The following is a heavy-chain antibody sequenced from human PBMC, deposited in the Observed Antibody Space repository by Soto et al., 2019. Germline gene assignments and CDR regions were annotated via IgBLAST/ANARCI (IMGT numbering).Heavy chain of an antibody. CDR3: ARDINRVIAGTRYSYGPGFDY. Sequence: GGSLRLSCAASGFTFSSYGMHWVRQAPGKGLEWVAVIWYDGSNKYYADSVKGRFTISRDNSKNTLYLQMNSLRAEDTAVYYCARDINRVIAGTRYSYGPGFDYWGQGTLVTVSS. V-gene: IGHV3-33*01. J-gene: IGHJ4*02. CDR1: GFTFSSYG. CDR2: IWYDGSNK. D-gene: IGHD5-18*01.